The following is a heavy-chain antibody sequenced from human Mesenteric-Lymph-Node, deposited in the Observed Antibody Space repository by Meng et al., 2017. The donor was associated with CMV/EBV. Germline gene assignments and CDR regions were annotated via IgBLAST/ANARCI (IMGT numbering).Heavy chain of an antibody. CDR1: GYPFTGYY. D-gene: IGHD1-26*01. CDR3: AGEWELLSRYWFDP. J-gene: IGHJ5*02. CDR2: INPNSGGT. Sequence: KASGYPFTGYYMHWVRQAPGQGLEWMGWINPNSGGTNYAQKFQGRVTMTRDTSISTAYMELSRLRSDDTAVYYCAGEWELLSRYWFDPWGQGTLVTVSS. V-gene: IGHV1-2*02.